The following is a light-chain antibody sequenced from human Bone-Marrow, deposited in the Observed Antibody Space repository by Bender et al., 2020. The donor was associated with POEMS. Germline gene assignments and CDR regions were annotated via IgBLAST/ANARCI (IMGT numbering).Light chain of an antibody. CDR3: SSFASSSPRYV. CDR2: DVS. J-gene: IGLJ1*01. Sequence: QSALTQPASVSGSPGQSITISCSGTTPDFAYDYFVSWYQQHPGKAPKLLIYDVSSRPSGVSTRFSGSKSGNTASLTISGLQAEDEAHYYCSSFASSSPRYVFGTGTKVTVL. V-gene: IGLV2-14*03. CDR1: TPDFAYDYF.